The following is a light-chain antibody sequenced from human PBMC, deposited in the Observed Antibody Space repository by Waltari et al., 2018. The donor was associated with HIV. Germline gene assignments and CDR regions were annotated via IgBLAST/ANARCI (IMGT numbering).Light chain of an antibody. CDR1: SSAVGGYKY. CDR2: DVT. J-gene: IGLJ3*02. V-gene: IGLV2-11*01. CDR3: CSYAGSYTLV. Sequence: QSALTQPRSVSGSPGQSVTISCTGTSSAVGGYKYVSWYQHHPAKAPKLMIYDVTKRPSGVPDRFSGSKSVNTASLTISGLEAEDEADYYCCSYAGSYTLVFGGGTKLTVL.